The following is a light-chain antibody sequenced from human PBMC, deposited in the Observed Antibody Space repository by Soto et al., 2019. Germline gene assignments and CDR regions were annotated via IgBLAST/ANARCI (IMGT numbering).Light chain of an antibody. V-gene: IGKV1-39*01. CDR3: QVSDATWT. J-gene: IGKJ1*01. CDR2: AAS. CDR1: QSISSY. Sequence: DIQMTQSPSSLSASVGDRVTITCRASQSISSYLYWYQQKPGKAPKLLIYAASTLQSGVPSRFSGSGSGTDFTLTISSLQPEDFATYYCQVSDATWTFGQGTKVEIK.